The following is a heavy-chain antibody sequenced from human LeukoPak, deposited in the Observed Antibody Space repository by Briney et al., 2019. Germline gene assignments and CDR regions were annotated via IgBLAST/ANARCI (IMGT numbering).Heavy chain of an antibody. V-gene: IGHV4-34*01. CDR2: IYHSGST. CDR3: ARISYTAMALDY. D-gene: IGHD5-18*01. Sequence: SETLSLTCAVHGGSFSGYYWSWIRQPPGKGLEWIGEIYHSGSTNYNPSLKSRVTISVDKSKNQFSLKLSSVTAADTAVYYCARISYTAMALDYWGQGTLVTVSS. CDR1: GGSFSGYY. J-gene: IGHJ4*02.